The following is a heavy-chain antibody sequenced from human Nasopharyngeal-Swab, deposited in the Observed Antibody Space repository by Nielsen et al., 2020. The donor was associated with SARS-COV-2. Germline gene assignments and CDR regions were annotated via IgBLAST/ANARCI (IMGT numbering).Heavy chain of an antibody. D-gene: IGHD6-13*01. V-gene: IGHV4-59*13. CDR2: LYSSGNT. Sequence: SETLSLTCTVSGGSITSYYWSWIRQPPGKGLEWIGYLYSSGNTDYNPSLKSRVTISVDTSKNQVSLRVTSVTTADTAVYYCARGSDHSNNWFDPWGQGTLVTVSS. CDR3: ARGSDHSNNWFDP. J-gene: IGHJ5*02. CDR1: GGSITSYY.